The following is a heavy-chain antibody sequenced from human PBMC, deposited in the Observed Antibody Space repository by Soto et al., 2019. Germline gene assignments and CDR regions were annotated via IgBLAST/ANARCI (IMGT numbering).Heavy chain of an antibody. CDR2: INPSGGST. D-gene: IGHD1-20*01. CDR3: ARVRAHNWNDAFGYFDY. Sequence: ASVKVSCKASGGTFSSYAISWVRQAPGQGLEWMGIINPSGGSTSYAQKFQGRVTMTRDTSTSTVYMELSSLRSEDTAVYYCARVRAHNWNDAFGYFDYWGQGTLVTVSS. V-gene: IGHV1-46*01. CDR1: GGTFSSYA. J-gene: IGHJ4*02.